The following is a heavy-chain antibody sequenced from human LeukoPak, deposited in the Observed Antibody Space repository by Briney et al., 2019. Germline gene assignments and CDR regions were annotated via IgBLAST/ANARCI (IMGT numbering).Heavy chain of an antibody. CDR1: GFTFSSHW. D-gene: IGHD5-24*01. CDR3: ARFKMATKTPAGFDY. CDR2: ISSSSSNI. J-gene: IGHJ4*02. Sequence: GGSLRLSCAASGFTFSSHWMSWVRQAPRKGLEWVSSISSSSSNIYYADSVKGRFTISRDNAKNSLYLQMNSLRAEDTAVYYCARFKMATKTPAGFDYWVQGTLVTVSS. V-gene: IGHV3-21*01.